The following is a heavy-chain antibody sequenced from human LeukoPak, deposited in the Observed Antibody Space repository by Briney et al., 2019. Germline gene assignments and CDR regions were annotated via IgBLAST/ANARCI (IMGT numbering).Heavy chain of an antibody. V-gene: IGHV3-74*01. CDR2: INSDGSSA. CDR1: GFTFTSYW. D-gene: IGHD3-10*02. J-gene: IGHJ6*04. CDR3: AELGITMIGGV. Sequence: GGSLRLSCAASGFTFTSYWIHWVRQAPGKGLVWVSRINSDGSSASYADSVKGRFTISRDNAKNSLYLQMNSLRAEDTAVYYCAELGITMIGGVWGKGTTVTISS.